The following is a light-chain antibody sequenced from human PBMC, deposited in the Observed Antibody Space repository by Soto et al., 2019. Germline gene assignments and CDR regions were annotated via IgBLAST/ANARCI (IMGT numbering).Light chain of an antibody. V-gene: IGKV3-15*01. J-gene: IGKJ2*01. CDR2: DAS. Sequence: EIVMTQSPATLSVSPGERATLSCWASQSVSSNLAWYQQKPGQAPRLLIYDASTRATAIPATFSGSGSGTQFTLTISSLQSEDFAVYYCQQYNNWPYTFGQGTQLEIK. CDR1: QSVSSN. CDR3: QQYNNWPYT.